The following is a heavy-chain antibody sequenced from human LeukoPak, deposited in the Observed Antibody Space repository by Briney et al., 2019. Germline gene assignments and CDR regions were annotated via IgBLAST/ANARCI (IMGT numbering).Heavy chain of an antibody. J-gene: IGHJ4*02. CDR1: GFTFSTYT. CDR2: IGSSGGGI. CDR3: AIDPNWGTHS. D-gene: IGHD7-27*01. Sequence: GGSLRLSCAASGFTFSTYTMYWVRHPPGKGLEWVSIIGSSGGGIHYADSVKGRFTISRDNSKNALYLQMNSLRVEDTAVYYCAIDPNWGTHSWGQGVLVTVSS. V-gene: IGHV3-23*01.